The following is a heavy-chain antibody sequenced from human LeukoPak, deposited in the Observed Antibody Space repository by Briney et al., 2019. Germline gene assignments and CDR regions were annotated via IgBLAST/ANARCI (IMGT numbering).Heavy chain of an antibody. CDR2: ISWNSGSI. D-gene: IGHD3-22*01. CDR3: AKDVYYYDSSGCFDY. V-gene: IGHV3-9*01. CDR1: GFTFSSYA. Sequence: GGSLRLSCAASGFTFSSYAMSWVRQAPGKGLEWVSGISWNSGSIGYADSVKGRFTISRDNAKNSLYLQMNSLRAEDTALYYCAKDVYYYDSSGCFDYWGQGTLVTVSS. J-gene: IGHJ4*02.